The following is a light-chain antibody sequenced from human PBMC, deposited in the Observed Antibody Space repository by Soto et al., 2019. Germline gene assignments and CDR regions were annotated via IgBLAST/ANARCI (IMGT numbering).Light chain of an antibody. J-gene: IGKJ5*01. CDR2: GAS. CDR1: QIVSSSY. V-gene: IGKV3-15*01. CDR3: QQYNHWPPIT. Sequence: EIVMTQSPATLSVSPGERATLSCRASQIVSSSYLAWYQQKPGQAPSLLLHGASTRATGVPVRFSGSGFGTEFTHTISSLQSEDSAIYYCQQYNHWPPITFGPGTRLEIK.